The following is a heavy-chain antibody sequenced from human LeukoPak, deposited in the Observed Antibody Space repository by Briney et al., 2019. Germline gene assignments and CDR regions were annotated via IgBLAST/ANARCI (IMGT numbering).Heavy chain of an antibody. J-gene: IGHJ4*02. CDR1: GYTFTSYG. CDR3: ASSPLRYFDSDY. CDR2: INAGNGNT. Sequence: ASVKVSCKASGYTFTSYGISWVRQAPGQGLEWMGWINAGNGNTKYSQRFQGRVTITRDTSASTAYMELSSLRSEDTAVYYCASSPLRYFDSDYWGQGTLVTVSS. D-gene: IGHD3-9*01. V-gene: IGHV1-3*01.